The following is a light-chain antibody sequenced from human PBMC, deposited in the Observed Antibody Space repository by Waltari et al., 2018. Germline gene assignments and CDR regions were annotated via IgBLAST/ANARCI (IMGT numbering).Light chain of an antibody. CDR2: SND. Sequence: QSVLTQPPSASGTPGQRVTISCSGSSSNIGSNTVNWYQQLTGTAPKLLIYSNDLRPSGVPDRFSGSKACTSASLAISGLQSEDEADYYCAAWDDSLNGAWVFGGGTKLTVL. CDR3: AAWDDSLNGAWV. CDR1: SSNIGSNT. J-gene: IGLJ3*02. V-gene: IGLV1-44*01.